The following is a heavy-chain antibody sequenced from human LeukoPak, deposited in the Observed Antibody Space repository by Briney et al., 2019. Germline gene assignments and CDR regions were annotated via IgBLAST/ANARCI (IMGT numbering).Heavy chain of an antibody. Sequence: SVKVSCKASGGTFSSYAISWVRQPPGQGLEWMGGIIPIFGTANYAQKFQGRVTMTEDTSTDTAYMELSSLRSEDTAVYYCATAPLRWLQFHGRGGNYYYYGMDVWGQGTTVTVSS. V-gene: IGHV1-69*06. CDR3: ATAPLRWLQFHGRGGNYYYYGMDV. D-gene: IGHD5-24*01. J-gene: IGHJ6*02. CDR2: IIPIFGTA. CDR1: GGTFSSYA.